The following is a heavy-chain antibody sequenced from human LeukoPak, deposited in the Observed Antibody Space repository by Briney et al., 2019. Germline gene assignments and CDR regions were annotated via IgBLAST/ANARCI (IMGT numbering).Heavy chain of an antibody. D-gene: IGHD3-9*01. CDR2: INPNSGGT. J-gene: IGHJ4*02. CDR3: ARPQDILTGPLGY. V-gene: IGHV1-2*02. CDR1: GYTFTCYY. Sequence: ASVKVSCKASGYTFTCYYMHWVRQAPGQGLEWMGWINPNSGGTNYAQKFQGRVTMTRDTSISTAYMELSRLRSDDTAVYYCARPQDILTGPLGYWGQGTLVTVSS.